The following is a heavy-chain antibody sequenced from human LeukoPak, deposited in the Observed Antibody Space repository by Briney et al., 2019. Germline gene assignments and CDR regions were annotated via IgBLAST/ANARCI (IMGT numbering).Heavy chain of an antibody. V-gene: IGHV4-39*01. Sequence: SETLSLTCTVSGGSISSSSYYWGWIRQPPGKGLEWIGSIYYSGSTYYNPSLKSRVTISVDTSKNQFALKLSSVTAADTAVYYCARLRDYYYMDVWGKGTTVTVSS. CDR2: IYYSGST. J-gene: IGHJ6*03. CDR1: GGSISSSSYY. CDR3: ARLRDYYYMDV.